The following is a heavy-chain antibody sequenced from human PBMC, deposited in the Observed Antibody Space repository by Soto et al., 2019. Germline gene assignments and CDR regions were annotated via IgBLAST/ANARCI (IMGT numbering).Heavy chain of an antibody. J-gene: IGHJ4*02. V-gene: IGHV3-23*01. D-gene: IGHD3-22*01. Sequence: EVQLLESGGGLVQPGGSLRLSCAASGFTFSSSAMSWVRQAPGKGLEWVSTIRGSGGSTYSADSVKGRFTISRDNSKNTRYLQMNSLRAEDTAVYYCAKDLSYSGYFYFDYWGQGTLVTVSS. CDR1: GFTFSSSA. CDR2: IRGSGGST. CDR3: AKDLSYSGYFYFDY.